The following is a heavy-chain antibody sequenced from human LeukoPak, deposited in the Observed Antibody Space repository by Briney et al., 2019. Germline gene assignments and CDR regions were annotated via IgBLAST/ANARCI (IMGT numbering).Heavy chain of an antibody. J-gene: IGHJ6*02. Sequence: GGSLRLSCAASGFTFSSYEMNWVRQAPGKGLEWVSYISSSGSTIYYADSVKGRFTISRDNAKDSLYLQMNSLRAQDTAVYYCAREGSNGGDYYYGMDVWGQGTTVTVSS. D-gene: IGHD4-11*01. CDR3: AREGSNGGDYYYGMDV. CDR1: GFTFSSYE. CDR2: ISSSGSTI. V-gene: IGHV3-48*03.